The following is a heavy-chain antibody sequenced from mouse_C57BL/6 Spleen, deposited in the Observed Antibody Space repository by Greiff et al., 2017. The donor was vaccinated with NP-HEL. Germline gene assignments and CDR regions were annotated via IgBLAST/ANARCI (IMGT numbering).Heavy chain of an antibody. CDR3: ARGHTTVVATENY. Sequence: VQLQQSGAELARPGASVKLSCKASGYTFTSYGISWVKQRTGQGLEWIGEIYPRSGNTYYNEKFKGKATLTADKSSSTAYMELRSLTSEDSAVYFCARGHTTVVATENYWGQCTTLTVSS. CDR2: IYPRSGNT. CDR1: GYTFTSYG. V-gene: IGHV1-81*01. D-gene: IGHD1-1*01. J-gene: IGHJ2*01.